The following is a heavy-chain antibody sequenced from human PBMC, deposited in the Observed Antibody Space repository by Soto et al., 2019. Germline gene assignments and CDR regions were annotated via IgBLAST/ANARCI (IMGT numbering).Heavy chain of an antibody. D-gene: IGHD3-3*01. CDR2: MNPNSGNT. J-gene: IGHJ6*02. CDR3: ARGQRYYDFWSGYYQSGYYGMDV. CDR1: GYTLTSYD. Sequence: ASVKVSCKASGYTLTSYDINWVRQATGQGLEWMGWMNPNSGNTGYAQKFQGRVTMTRNTSISTAYMELSSLRSEDTAVYYCARGQRYYDFWSGYYQSGYYGMDVWGQGTTVTVSS. V-gene: IGHV1-8*01.